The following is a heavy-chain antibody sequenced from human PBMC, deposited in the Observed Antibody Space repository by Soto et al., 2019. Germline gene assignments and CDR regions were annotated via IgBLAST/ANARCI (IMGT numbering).Heavy chain of an antibody. V-gene: IGHV4-4*02. CDR2: IHHSGAT. CDR3: ATQGFYRMGV. CDR1: GDSITGDNW. J-gene: IGHJ6*02. Sequence: QVQLQESGPGLVQPSGTLSLTCAVSGDSITGDNWWSWVRQPPGKGLEWIGEIHHSGATNYNPSLRSRFTTSVDKSTIQFSLKLNSVTAADTAMFYCATQGFYRMGVWGRGTTVTVSS.